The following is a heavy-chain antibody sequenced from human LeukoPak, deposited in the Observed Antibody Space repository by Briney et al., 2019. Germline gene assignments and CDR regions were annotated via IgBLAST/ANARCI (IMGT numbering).Heavy chain of an antibody. Sequence: GGLLRPSCAAFGITFRSYEMNWVRQSPGKGLEWLSYISSSGSTIYYADSVKGRFTISRDNGKNSLYLQMNSLRAEDTAVYYCARDLVKGYDDAFDIWGQGTMVTVSS. J-gene: IGHJ3*02. CDR1: GITFRSYE. CDR3: ARDLVKGYDDAFDI. V-gene: IGHV3-48*03. CDR2: ISSSGSTI. D-gene: IGHD2-2*01.